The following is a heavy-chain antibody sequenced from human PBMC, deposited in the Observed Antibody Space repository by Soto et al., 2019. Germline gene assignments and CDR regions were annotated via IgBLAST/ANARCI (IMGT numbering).Heavy chain of an antibody. J-gene: IGHJ4*02. D-gene: IGHD2-2*01. CDR1: GFTFSSYE. V-gene: IGHV3-48*03. CDR2: ISSTGDSS. Sequence: PGGSLRLSCAASGFTFSSYEMSWVRQAPGRTLEWVSYISSTGDSSYYADSVKGRFTISRDNAKNSLYLQMNSLRVEDTAVYYCARVYCSTTTCHVQAFDSWGQGTLVTVSS. CDR3: ARVYCSTTTCHVQAFDS.